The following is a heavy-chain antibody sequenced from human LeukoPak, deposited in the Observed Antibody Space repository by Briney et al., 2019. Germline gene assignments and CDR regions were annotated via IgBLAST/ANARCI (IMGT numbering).Heavy chain of an antibody. Sequence: SETLSLTCTVSGASISNYYWSWIRQPPGKGLEWIGYIYSSGSTNYNPSLKSRVTISVDTSKNHFSLKLNSVTAADTAVYYCARDNRDYYGSGAFPDYWGRGTLVTVSS. CDR2: IYSSGST. V-gene: IGHV4-59*01. D-gene: IGHD3-10*01. J-gene: IGHJ4*02. CDR3: ARDNRDYYGSGAFPDY. CDR1: GASISNYY.